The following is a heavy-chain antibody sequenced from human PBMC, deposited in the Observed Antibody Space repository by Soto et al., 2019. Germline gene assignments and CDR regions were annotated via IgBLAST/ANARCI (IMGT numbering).Heavy chain of an antibody. V-gene: IGHV3-21*01. Sequence: GGSLRLSCTASGFTFSSYNMNWVRQAPGKGLEWVAYISTWGSYSFYADSVKGRFTISRDNSKNTLYLQMNSLRAEDTAVYYCAKTLSGGVVVTAIPMWFEPWGQGTLVTVSS. CDR2: ISTWGSYS. D-gene: IGHD2-21*02. CDR1: GFTFSSYN. CDR3: AKTLSGGVVVTAIPMWFEP. J-gene: IGHJ5*02.